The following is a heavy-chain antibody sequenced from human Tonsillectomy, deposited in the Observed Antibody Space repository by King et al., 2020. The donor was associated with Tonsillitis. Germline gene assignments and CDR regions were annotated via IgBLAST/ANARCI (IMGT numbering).Heavy chain of an antibody. CDR3: ARDCGDCNLGGDFFDT. CDR1: GFIFSKYG. CDR2: ISYDERNK. Sequence: VQLVESGGGVVQPGRSLRLSCAASGFIFSKYGMHWVRQAPGKGLEWVAIISYDERNKYYGDSVKGRFTLSRDNSKNTLYLQMNSLRAEDTAVYYCARDCGDCNLGGDFFDTWGQGTMVTVSS. D-gene: IGHD2-21*02. V-gene: IGHV3-33*05. J-gene: IGHJ3*02.